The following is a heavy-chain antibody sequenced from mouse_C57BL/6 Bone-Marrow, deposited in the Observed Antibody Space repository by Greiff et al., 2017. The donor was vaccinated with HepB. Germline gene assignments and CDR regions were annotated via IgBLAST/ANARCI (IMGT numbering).Heavy chain of an antibody. V-gene: IGHV1-81*01. J-gene: IGHJ3*01. Sequence: VKVVESGAELARPGASVKLSCKASGYTFTSYGISWVKQRTGQGLEWIGEIYPRSGNTYYNEKFKGKATLTADKSSSTAYMELRSLTSEDSAVYFCARRPGFAYWGQGTLVTVSA. CDR2: IYPRSGNT. CDR1: GYTFTSYG. CDR3: ARRPGFAY.